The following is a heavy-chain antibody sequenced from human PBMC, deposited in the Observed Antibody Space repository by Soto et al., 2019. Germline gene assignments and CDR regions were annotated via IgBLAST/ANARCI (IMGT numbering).Heavy chain of an antibody. V-gene: IGHV2-5*01. CDR1: GFSLSTSGVG. CDR2: IYWNDDK. D-gene: IGHD3-22*01. CDR3: AHSWDYYDSSGYYFDY. Sequence: SGPTLVNPTQTLTLTCTFSGFSLSTSGVGVGWIRQPPGKALEWLALIYWNDDKRYSPSLKSRLTITKDTSKNQVVLTMTNMDPVDTATYYGAHSWDYYDSSGYYFDYWGQGTLVTVSS. J-gene: IGHJ4*02.